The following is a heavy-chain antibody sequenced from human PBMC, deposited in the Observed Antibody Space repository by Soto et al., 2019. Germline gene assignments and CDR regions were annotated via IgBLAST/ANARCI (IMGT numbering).Heavy chain of an antibody. Sequence: QVQLQESGPGLVKPSETLSLTCTVSGGSVSSGSYYWSWIRQPPGKGLEWIGYIYYSGSTNYNPSLVSRVTMSVDTSKNKFALKLSAVTAADTAVYYWARVPGQLWSPFDDWGQGTLVTVSS. J-gene: IGHJ4*02. CDR3: ARVPGQLWSPFDD. CDR1: GGSVSSGSYY. CDR2: IYYSGST. D-gene: IGHD5-18*01. V-gene: IGHV4-61*01.